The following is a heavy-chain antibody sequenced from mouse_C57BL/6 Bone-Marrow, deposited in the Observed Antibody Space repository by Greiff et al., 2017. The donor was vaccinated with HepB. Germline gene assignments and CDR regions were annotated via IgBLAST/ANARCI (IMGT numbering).Heavy chain of an antibody. CDR2: INPGSGGT. V-gene: IGHV1-54*01. CDR1: GYAFTNYL. Sequence: QVQLQQSGAELVRPGTSVKVSCKASGYAFTNYLIEWVKQRPGQGLEWIGVINPGSGGTNYNEKFKGKATLTADKSSSTAYMQLSSLTSEDSAVYFCARGSYDGDLDYWGQGTTLTVSS. CDR3: ARGSYDGDLDY. J-gene: IGHJ2*01. D-gene: IGHD2-3*01.